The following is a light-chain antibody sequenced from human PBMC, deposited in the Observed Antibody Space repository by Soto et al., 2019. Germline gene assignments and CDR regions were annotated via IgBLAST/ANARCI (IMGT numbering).Light chain of an antibody. Sequence: DIRMTQSPSTLSASVGDRVTITCRASQSVSSWLALYQQKPGKAPQLLVYKASTLDSEVPSRYSGSVSGTEFTLTISSLQPDDFATYYCQQYGDFTTFGQGTKVEI. J-gene: IGKJ1*01. CDR2: KAS. V-gene: IGKV1-5*03. CDR1: QSVSSW. CDR3: QQYGDFTT.